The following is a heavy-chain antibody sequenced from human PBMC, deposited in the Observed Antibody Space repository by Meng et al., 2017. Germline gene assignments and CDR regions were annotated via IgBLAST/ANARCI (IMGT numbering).Heavy chain of an antibody. J-gene: IGHJ4*02. CDR3: ARGLSQLWFGELSRTEWRYFSAGNDY. D-gene: IGHD3-10*01. Sequence: ASVKVSCKASGYTFTSHDINWVRQATGQGLEWMGWMNPNSGNTGYAQKFQGRVTMTRNTSISTAYMELSSLRSEDTAVYYCARGLSQLWFGELSRTEWRYFSAGNDYWGQGTLVTVSS. CDR2: MNPNSGNT. CDR1: GYTFTSHD. V-gene: IGHV1-8*01.